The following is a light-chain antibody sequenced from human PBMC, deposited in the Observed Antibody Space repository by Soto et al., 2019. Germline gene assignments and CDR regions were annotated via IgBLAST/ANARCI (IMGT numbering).Light chain of an antibody. V-gene: IGKV3-11*01. J-gene: IGKJ1*01. Sequence: EIVLTQSPATLSLSPGERATLSCRASQSVSSYLAWYQQKPGQAPRLLIYDASNRATGIPARFSGSGSGTDFTLTISRLEPEDFEVYYCQQRSNWPWTFGQGTKVEIK. CDR1: QSVSSY. CDR3: QQRSNWPWT. CDR2: DAS.